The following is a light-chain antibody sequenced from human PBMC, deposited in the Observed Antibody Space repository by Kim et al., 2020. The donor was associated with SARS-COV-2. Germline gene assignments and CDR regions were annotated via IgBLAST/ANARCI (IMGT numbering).Light chain of an antibody. CDR1: KVGNKY. Sequence: SYELTQPPSVSVSPGQTATITCSGNKVGNKYVSWYQQRPGQSPLVVIYQDTNRPSGIPERFSGSNSANTATLTISGTQAMDEGDYYCQAWDSNIVFFGGGTQLTVL. CDR2: QDT. V-gene: IGLV3-1*01. CDR3: QAWDSNIVF. J-gene: IGLJ2*01.